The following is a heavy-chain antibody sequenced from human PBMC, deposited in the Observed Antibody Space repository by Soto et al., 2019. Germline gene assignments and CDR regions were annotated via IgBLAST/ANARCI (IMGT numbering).Heavy chain of an antibody. CDR1: GGSISSSSYY. D-gene: IGHD6-19*01. Sequence: KPSETLSLTCTVSGGSISSSSYYWGWIRQPPGKGLEWIGSIYYSGSTYYNPSLKSRVTISVDTSKNQLSLKLSSVTAADTAVYYCASHTSPYSSGWDDYYYYYGMDVWGQGTTVTVSS. CDR2: IYYSGST. J-gene: IGHJ6*02. V-gene: IGHV4-39*01. CDR3: ASHTSPYSSGWDDYYYYYGMDV.